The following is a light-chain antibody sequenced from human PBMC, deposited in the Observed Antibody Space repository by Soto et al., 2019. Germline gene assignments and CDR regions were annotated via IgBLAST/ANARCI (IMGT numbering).Light chain of an antibody. Sequence: QSVLTQPPSVSGAPGQRVNISCTGSSSNLGSGYDVQWYQQLPGAAPKLLIYGNTNRPSGVPDRFSGSKSGTSASLAISGLQAEDEAEYFCESYDNMVSPYNYVFGTGTKLTVL. V-gene: IGLV1-40*01. CDR3: ESYDNMVSPYNYV. CDR2: GNT. CDR1: SSNLGSGYD. J-gene: IGLJ1*01.